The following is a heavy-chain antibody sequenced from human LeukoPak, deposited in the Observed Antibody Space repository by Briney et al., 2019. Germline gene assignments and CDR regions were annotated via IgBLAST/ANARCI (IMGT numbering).Heavy chain of an antibody. CDR3: AREAIRFLEWLMTPLDY. CDR2: IKQDGSEK. CDR1: GFTFSSYW. Sequence: TGGSLRLSCAASGFTFSSYWMSWVRQAPGKGLEWVANIKQDGSEKYYVDSVKGRFTISRDNAKNSLYLQMNSLRAEDTAVYYCAREAIRFLEWLMTPLDYWGQGTLVTVSS. J-gene: IGHJ4*02. V-gene: IGHV3-7*01. D-gene: IGHD3-3*01.